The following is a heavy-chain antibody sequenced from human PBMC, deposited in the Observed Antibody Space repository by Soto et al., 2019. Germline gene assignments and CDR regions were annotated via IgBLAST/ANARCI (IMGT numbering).Heavy chain of an antibody. CDR1: GGSISSYH. J-gene: IGHJ5*02. CDR2: IYNSGRT. CDR3: ARADTSNWSSALFDP. V-gene: IGHV4-59*01. Sequence: QVQLQESGPGLVKPSETLSLTCSVSGGSISSYHWSWIRQPPGKGLEWIGYIYNSGRTNYNPSLRSRVTMSFDTSKHQFSLRLTSVTAADTAVYYCARADTSNWSSALFDPWGQGTLATVSS. D-gene: IGHD6-13*01.